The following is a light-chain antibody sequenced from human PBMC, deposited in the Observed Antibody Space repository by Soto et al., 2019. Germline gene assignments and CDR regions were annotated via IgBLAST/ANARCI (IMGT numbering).Light chain of an antibody. CDR1: SSDVGAYNY. CDR2: EVS. Sequence: QSALTQPASVSGSPGQSITISCTGTSSDVGAYNYVSWYQQHPGKAPKLMISEVSKRPSGVSNRFSGSKSDNTASLTISGLQDEDEAHYYCSSFTSNNTVVFGGGTKLTVL. J-gene: IGLJ2*01. V-gene: IGLV2-14*01. CDR3: SSFTSNNTVV.